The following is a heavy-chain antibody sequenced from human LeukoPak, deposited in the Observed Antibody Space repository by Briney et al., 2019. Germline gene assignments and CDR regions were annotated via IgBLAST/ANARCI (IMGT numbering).Heavy chain of an antibody. J-gene: IGHJ4*02. V-gene: IGHV3-23*01. CDR2: ISGNT. CDR3: AKVLVYYFDY. Sequence: GGSLRLSCAVSGFTFSNYGMSWVRQAPGKGLEWVAAISGNTYYSDSVKGGCIISIDKSKKKLYLQMNSLRAEDTAVYFCAKVLVYYFDYWGQGALVTVSS. D-gene: IGHD6-6*01. CDR1: GFTFSNYG.